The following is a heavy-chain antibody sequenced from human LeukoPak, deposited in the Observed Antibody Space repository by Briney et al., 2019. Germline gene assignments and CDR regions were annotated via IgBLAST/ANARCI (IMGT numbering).Heavy chain of an antibody. CDR1: GGTFSIYA. J-gene: IGHJ6*04. CDR2: IIPIFGTA. D-gene: IGHD5-12*01. V-gene: IGHV1-69*01. Sequence: GSSVKVSCKASGGTFSIYAISWVRQAPGQGLEWMGGIIPIFGTANYAQKFQGRVTITADESTSTAYMELSSLRSEDTAVYYCARGEWLRLEPHYYYGMDVWGKGTTVTVSS. CDR3: ARGEWLRLEPHYYYGMDV.